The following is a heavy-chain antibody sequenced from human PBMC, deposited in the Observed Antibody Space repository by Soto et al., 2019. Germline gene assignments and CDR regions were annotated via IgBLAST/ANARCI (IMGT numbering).Heavy chain of an antibody. CDR3: ARGRGCSTGCHNFDF. Sequence: EVQLVESGGGLVQPGGSLRLSCAASGFTFSSYWMSWVRQAPGKGLEWVANIKQDGSEKYYVDSVKGRFTISRDNAKNSEYLQMNSLRAKDTAVYYCARGRGCSTGCHNFDFWGQGTLVTVSS. V-gene: IGHV3-7*01. D-gene: IGHD2-2*01. J-gene: IGHJ4*02. CDR2: IKQDGSEK. CDR1: GFTFSSYW.